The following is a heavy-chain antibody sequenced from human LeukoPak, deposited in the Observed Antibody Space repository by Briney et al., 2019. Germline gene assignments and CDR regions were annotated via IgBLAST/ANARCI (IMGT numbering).Heavy chain of an antibody. CDR2: INSDGSTT. J-gene: IGHJ4*02. Sequence: GGSLRLSCAASGFSLADCAMHWVRQAPGKGLVWVSRINSDGSTTSYADSVMGRFTISRDNAKNTLYLQMNSLRAEDTAVYYCARVIYSGWEGELSDWGQGTLVTVSS. CDR1: GFSLADCA. V-gene: IGHV3-74*01. D-gene: IGHD6-19*01. CDR3: ARVIYSGWEGELSD.